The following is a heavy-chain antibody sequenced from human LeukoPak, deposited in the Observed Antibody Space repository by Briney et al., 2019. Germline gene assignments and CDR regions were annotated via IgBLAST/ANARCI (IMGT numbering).Heavy chain of an antibody. CDR1: GYTFTSYY. J-gene: IGHJ4*02. CDR3: ARDSGMVRGTVDY. D-gene: IGHD3-10*01. CDR2: INPSGGST. Sequence: ASVKVSCKSSGYTFTSYYMYWVRQAPGQGLEWMGIINPSGGSTSYAQKFQGRVTMARDTSTSTVYMELSSLRSEDTAVYYCARDSGMVRGTVDYWGQGTLVTVSS. V-gene: IGHV1-46*01.